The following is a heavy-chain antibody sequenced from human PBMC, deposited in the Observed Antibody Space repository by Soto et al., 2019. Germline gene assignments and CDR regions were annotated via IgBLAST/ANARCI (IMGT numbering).Heavy chain of an antibody. CDR3: ARYSSGWYDYLDY. V-gene: IGHV4-39*01. Sequence: SETLSLTCTVSGGSISSSSYYWGWIRQPPGKGLEWIGTIHYSGSTSYNLSLKSRVAISVDLSKNRFSLKVNSVTAAETAVYYCARYSSGWYDYLDYWGQGTQVTVSS. D-gene: IGHD6-19*01. CDR1: GGSISSSSYY. J-gene: IGHJ4*02. CDR2: IHYSGST.